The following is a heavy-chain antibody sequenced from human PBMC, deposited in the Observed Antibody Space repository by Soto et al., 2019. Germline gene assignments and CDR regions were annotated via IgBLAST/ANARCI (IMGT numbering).Heavy chain of an antibody. D-gene: IGHD3-3*01. CDR3: ARVGAIFGVVTDHDAFDI. CDR2: IYYSGST. J-gene: IGHJ3*02. CDR1: GGSISSGDYY. V-gene: IGHV4-30-4*01. Sequence: PSETLSLTYTVSGGSISSGDYYWSWIRQPPGKGLEWIGYIYYSGSTYYNPSLKSRVTISVDTSKNQFSLKLSSVTAADTAVYYCARVGAIFGVVTDHDAFDIWGQGTMVTVSS.